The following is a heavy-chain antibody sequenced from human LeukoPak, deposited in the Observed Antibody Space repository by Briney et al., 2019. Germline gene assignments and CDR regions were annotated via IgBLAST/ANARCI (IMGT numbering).Heavy chain of an antibody. CDR3: ARNPPYCTSTDCYNDY. CDR1: GYTFTIYY. V-gene: IGHV1-2*02. CDR2: INPNSGAT. D-gene: IGHD2-2*02. Sequence: GASVKVSCKASGYTFTIYYMHWVRQAPGQGREWMGWINPNSGATTYAQRFQGRVTMTRDTSISTAYMELSGLTSDDTGVYYCARNPPYCTSTDCYNDYWGQGTLVTVSS. J-gene: IGHJ4*02.